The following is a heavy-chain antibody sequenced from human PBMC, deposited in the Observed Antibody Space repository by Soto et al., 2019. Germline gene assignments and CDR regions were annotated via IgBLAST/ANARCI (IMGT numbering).Heavy chain of an antibody. CDR1: GFTFSSYG. CDR3: AKVPGYSSGWYRSDAEYFQH. D-gene: IGHD6-19*01. J-gene: IGHJ1*01. V-gene: IGHV3-30*18. CDR2: ISYDGSNK. Sequence: QVQLVESGGGVVQPGRSLRLSCAASGFTFSSYGMHWVRQAPGKGLEWVAVISYDGSNKYYADSVKGRFTISRDNSKNTLYLQMNSLRAEDTAVYYCAKVPGYSSGWYRSDAEYFQHWGQGTLVTVSS.